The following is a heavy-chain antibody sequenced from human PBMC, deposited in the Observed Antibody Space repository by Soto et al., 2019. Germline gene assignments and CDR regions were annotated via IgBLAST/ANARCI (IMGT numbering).Heavy chain of an antibody. V-gene: IGHV1-18*01. CDR1: GYTFTRYG. D-gene: IGHD2-8*01. Sequence: SVKVSCKASGYTFTRYGISWVRQAPGQGLEWMGWISGYNGDTNYAQKFQGRVSMTIDTSTTTAYMELRSLTSDDTAVYYCAKNGQPPYYYYGLDVWGRGTMVTVSS. CDR3: AKNGQPPYYYYGLDV. J-gene: IGHJ6*02. CDR2: ISGYNGDT.